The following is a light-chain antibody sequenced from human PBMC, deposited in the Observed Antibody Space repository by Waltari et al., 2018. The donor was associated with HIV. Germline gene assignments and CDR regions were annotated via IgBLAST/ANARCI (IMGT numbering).Light chain of an antibody. CDR1: SSNIGSNS. V-gene: IGLV1-47*01. Sequence: SVLTQPPSASGTPGQKVTISCSGSSSNIGSNSVFWYQQLPGAAPKLLSSRDTQRPAGVPDRFSGSKSGTSASLAISGLRSEDEAVYSCATWDDSLNGVLFGGGTNLNVL. CDR2: RDT. CDR3: ATWDDSLNGVL. J-gene: IGLJ2*01.